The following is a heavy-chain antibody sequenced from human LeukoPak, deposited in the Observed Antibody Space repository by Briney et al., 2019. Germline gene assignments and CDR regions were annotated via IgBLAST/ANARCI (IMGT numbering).Heavy chain of an antibody. D-gene: IGHD4-17*01. V-gene: IGHV5-10-1*01. J-gene: IGHJ4*02. CDR2: IDPSDSYT. CDR3: ARYGPAATAGDF. CDR1: GYTFSSYW. Sequence: GESLKISCKGSGYTFSSYWINWVRQMPGKGLEWMGRIDPSDSYTYYSPSFQGHVTISADKSTSTAYLQWSSLKASDTAMYYCARYGPAATAGDFWGQGTLVTVSS.